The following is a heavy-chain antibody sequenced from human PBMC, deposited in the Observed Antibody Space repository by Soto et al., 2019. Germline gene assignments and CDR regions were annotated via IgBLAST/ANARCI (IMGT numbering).Heavy chain of an antibody. V-gene: IGHV1-18*01. J-gene: IGHJ4*02. D-gene: IGHD1-26*01. CDR3: ARDPFYSGSNLQVRHVDS. CDR1: NYSFSSYG. Sequence: QVQMVQSGAEVKKPGASVKVSCKASNYSFSSYGISWMRQAPGQGLEWMAWINPSNDNTNYAQGLQGRVTLTADTSRSTAYMELRSLRCGDTAVYYCARDPFYSGSNLQVRHVDSGGQGTRFTVSS. CDR2: INPSNDNT.